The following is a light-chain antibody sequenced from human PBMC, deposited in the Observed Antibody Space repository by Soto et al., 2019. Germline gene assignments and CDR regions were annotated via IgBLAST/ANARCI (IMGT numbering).Light chain of an antibody. J-gene: IGLJ1*01. Sequence: QSVLTQPASVSGSPGQSITISCTGTSSDGGGYNYVSWYQQHPGKAPKLMIYEVSNRPSGVSNRFSGSKSGNTASLTISGLQAEDEAAYYCSSYTSSSILYVFGTGTKLTVL. CDR2: EVS. V-gene: IGLV2-14*01. CDR3: SSYTSSSILYV. CDR1: SSDGGGYNY.